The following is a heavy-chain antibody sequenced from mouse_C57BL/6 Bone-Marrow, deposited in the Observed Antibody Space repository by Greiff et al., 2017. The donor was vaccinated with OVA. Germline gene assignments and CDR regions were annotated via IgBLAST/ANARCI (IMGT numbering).Heavy chain of an antibody. J-gene: IGHJ4*01. Sequence: EVQLQESGPELVKPGASVKISCKASGYSFTGYYMNWVKQSPEKSLEWIGEINPSTGGTTYNQKFKAKATLTVDKSSSTAYMQLKSLTSEDSAVYYCARIPSFLYYYAMDYWGQGTSVTVSS. CDR3: ARIPSFLYYYAMDY. V-gene: IGHV1-42*01. CDR1: GYSFTGYY. CDR2: INPSTGGT.